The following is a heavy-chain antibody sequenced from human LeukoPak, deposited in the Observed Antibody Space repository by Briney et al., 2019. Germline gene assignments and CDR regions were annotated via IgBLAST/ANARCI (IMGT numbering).Heavy chain of an antibody. V-gene: IGHV1-18*01. CDR1: GYTFSSFG. D-gene: IGHD1-26*01. Sequence: APVKVSCKASGYTFSSFGFMWVRQAPGQGLDWMGWISVYNGDTRYAQKFQGRVTMTTDTSTSTAYVELRSLTSDDTAVYYCARDGGDLLRVDYWGQGTQVTVSS. CDR2: ISVYNGDT. J-gene: IGHJ4*02. CDR3: ARDGGDLLRVDY.